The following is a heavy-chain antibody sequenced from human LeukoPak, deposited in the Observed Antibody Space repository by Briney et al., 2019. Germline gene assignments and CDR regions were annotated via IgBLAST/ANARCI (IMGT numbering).Heavy chain of an antibody. D-gene: IGHD2-2*01. CDR2: IYYSGST. J-gene: IGHJ6*04. V-gene: IGHV4-31*03. CDR3: AGESCSSTSCYGRVDYYYYGMDV. Sequence: PSGTLSLTLTVSRGSNSRGGYYWRWIREPPGKGLEGIGYIYYSGSTYYNPSLKSRVTISVDTSKNQFSLKLGSVTAADTAVYYCAGESCSSTSCYGRVDYYYYGMDVWGKGTTVTVSS. CDR1: RGSNSRGGYY.